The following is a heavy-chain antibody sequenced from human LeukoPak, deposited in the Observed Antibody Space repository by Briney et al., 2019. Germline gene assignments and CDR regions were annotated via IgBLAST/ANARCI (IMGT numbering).Heavy chain of an antibody. V-gene: IGHV3-30*02. CDR2: IRYDGSNK. CDR3: AKELTLKKTGAPFDY. CDR1: GFTFSSYG. D-gene: IGHD1-1*01. Sequence: GGSLRLSCAASGFTFSSYGMHWVRQAPGKGLEWVAFIRYDGSNKYYADSVKGRFTISRDNSKNTLYLQMNSLRAEDTAVYYCAKELTLKKTGAPFDYWGQGTLVTVSS. J-gene: IGHJ4*02.